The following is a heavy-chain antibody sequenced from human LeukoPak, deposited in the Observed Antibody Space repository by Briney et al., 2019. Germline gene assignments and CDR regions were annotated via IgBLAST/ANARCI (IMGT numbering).Heavy chain of an antibody. J-gene: IGHJ6*03. CDR2: IRSKANSYAT. CDR1: GFTFSGSA. D-gene: IGHD6-19*01. CDR3: TAGSWISMDV. Sequence: GGSLRLSCAASGFTFSGSAMHWVRQASGKGLEWVGRIRSKANSYATAYAASVKGRFTISRDDSKNTAYLQMNSLKTEDTAVYYCTAGSWISMDVWGKGTTVTISS. V-gene: IGHV3-73*01.